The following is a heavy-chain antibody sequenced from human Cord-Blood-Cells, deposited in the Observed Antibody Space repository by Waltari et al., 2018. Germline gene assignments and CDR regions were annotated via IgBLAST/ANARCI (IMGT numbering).Heavy chain of an antibody. CDR3: ARDRYSGSYYAFDI. D-gene: IGHD1-26*01. Sequence: EVQLVESGGGLVKPGGSLRLSCAASGFTFSSYSMNWVRQAPGKGLEWVSSISSSSSYIYYADSVKGRFTISRDNAKNSLYLQMSSLRAEDTAVYYCARDRYSGSYYAFDIWGQGTMVTVSS. CDR2: ISSSSSYI. J-gene: IGHJ3*02. V-gene: IGHV3-21*01. CDR1: GFTFSSYS.